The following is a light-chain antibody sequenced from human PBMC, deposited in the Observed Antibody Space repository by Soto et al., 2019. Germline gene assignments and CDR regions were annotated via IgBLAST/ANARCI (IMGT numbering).Light chain of an antibody. Sequence: IQLTQSPSSLSASVGDRVTITCRASQGISSALAWYQQKPGKAPERLIYEASVLQSGVPSRFSGSGSGTEFTLTVSSLQPEDFATYYCVQHYSYPLTFGGGTKVEIK. J-gene: IGKJ4*01. CDR2: EAS. V-gene: IGKV1-17*01. CDR1: QGISSA. CDR3: VQHYSYPLT.